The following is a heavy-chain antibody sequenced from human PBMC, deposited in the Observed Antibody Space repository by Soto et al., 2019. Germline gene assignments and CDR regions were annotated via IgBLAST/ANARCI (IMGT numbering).Heavy chain of an antibody. CDR1: GFTFRTYT. CDR3: ARDRGYDAHDYYYNAMDV. J-gene: IGHJ6*02. V-gene: IGHV3-21*01. CDR2: IRGFSPYT. D-gene: IGHD3-10*01. Sequence: PGGSLRLSCISSGFTFRTYTMNWVRQAPGKGLEWVSGIRGFSPYTFYAESVKGRSTISRDNAKNSLYLQMDSLRAEDTAVYYCARDRGYDAHDYYYNAMDVWGQGTTVTVSS.